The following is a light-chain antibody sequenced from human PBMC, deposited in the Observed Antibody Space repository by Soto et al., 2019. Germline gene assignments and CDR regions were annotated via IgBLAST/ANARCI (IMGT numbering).Light chain of an antibody. CDR3: QEYNTYPRT. CDR1: QSISRL. V-gene: IGKV1-5*03. Sequence: DIQMTQSPSTLSASVGDRVTITCRASQSISRLLAWYQQKPGKAPKLLIYKASSLESGVPSRFSGGGSGTDFTLTISSLQPDDFATYYCQEYNTYPRTFGPGPKVDIK. CDR2: KAS. J-gene: IGKJ1*01.